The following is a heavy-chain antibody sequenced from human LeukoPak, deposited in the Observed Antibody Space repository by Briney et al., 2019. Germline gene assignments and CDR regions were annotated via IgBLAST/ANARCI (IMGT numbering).Heavy chain of an antibody. CDR3: ARGYCSSTSCYAYNWFDP. J-gene: IGHJ5*02. CDR2: IYTSGST. D-gene: IGHD2-2*01. Sequence: SETLSLTCTVSGGSISSGSYYWSWIRQPAGKGLEWIGRIYTSGSTNYNPSLKSRVTISVGTSKNQFSLKLSSVTAADTAVYYCARGYCSSTSCYAYNWFDPWGQGTLVTVSS. V-gene: IGHV4-61*02. CDR1: GGSISSGSYY.